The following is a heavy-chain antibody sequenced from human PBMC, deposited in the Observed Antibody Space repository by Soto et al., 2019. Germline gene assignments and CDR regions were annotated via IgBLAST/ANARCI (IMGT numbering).Heavy chain of an antibody. CDR1: GFTFSSYW. CDR3: ATGDSHAFDI. V-gene: IGHV3-74*01. D-gene: IGHD7-27*01. Sequence: EVQLVESGGGLVQPGESLRLSCAASGFTFSSYWMHWVRQAPGKGLVWVARINSDGTSTSYAGSVKGLFTISRDNAKNTLYLQVNSLRGEDTAVYYCATGDSHAFDIRCQGTMVTVSA. CDR2: INSDGTST. J-gene: IGHJ3*02.